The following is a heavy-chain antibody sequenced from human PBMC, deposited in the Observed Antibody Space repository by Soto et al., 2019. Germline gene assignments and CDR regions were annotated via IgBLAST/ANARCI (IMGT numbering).Heavy chain of an antibody. J-gene: IGHJ4*02. Sequence: SQTLSLTCAISGDSVSSNSAAWNCIIHSPSRGLEWLGRTYYRSKWYNDYAVSVKSRITINPDTSKNQFSLQLNSVTPEDTAVYYCARVVGSSWYPDFDYWGQGTLVTVSS. D-gene: IGHD6-13*01. CDR1: GDSVSSNSAA. CDR2: TYYRSKWYN. V-gene: IGHV6-1*01. CDR3: ARVVGSSWYPDFDY.